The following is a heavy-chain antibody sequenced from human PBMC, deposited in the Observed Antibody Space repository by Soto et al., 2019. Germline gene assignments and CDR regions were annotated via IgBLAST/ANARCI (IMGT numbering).Heavy chain of an antibody. V-gene: IGHV1-69*01. Sequence: QVQLVQSGAEVKKPGSSVKVSCKASGGTFSSYAISWVRQAPGQGLEWMGGIIPIFGTANYAQKFQGRVTITADESMSTAYMELSSLRSEDTAVYYCARATKSTAYYYYYYGMDVWGQGTTVTVSS. CDR3: ARATKSTAYYYYYYGMDV. CDR1: GGTFSSYA. CDR2: IIPIFGTA. D-gene: IGHD4-17*01. J-gene: IGHJ6*02.